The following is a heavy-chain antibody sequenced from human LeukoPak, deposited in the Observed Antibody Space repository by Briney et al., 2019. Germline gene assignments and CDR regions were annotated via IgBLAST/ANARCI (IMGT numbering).Heavy chain of an antibody. D-gene: IGHD3-22*01. V-gene: IGHV3-74*01. CDR1: GFTFSSYG. J-gene: IGHJ4*02. CDR3: AKADRRWATYYYDTSGYYYDY. CDR2: INSDGSSI. Sequence: GGSLRLSCAASGFTFSSYGMSWVRQAPGKGLVWVSRINSDGSSISYADSVKGRFTNYRDNAKNTLYLQMNSLRAEDTAVYYCAKADRRWATYYYDTSGYYYDYWGQGTLVTVSS.